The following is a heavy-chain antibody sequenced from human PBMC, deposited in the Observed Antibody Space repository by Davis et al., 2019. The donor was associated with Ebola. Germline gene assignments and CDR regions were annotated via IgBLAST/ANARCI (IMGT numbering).Heavy chain of an antibody. Sequence: PSETLSLTCSVSGVSITTYFWSWIRQPPGKGLEWVGYIHHSGSANANPSLKSRVTFSIDTSKSQVSLKLTSVTAADTAVYYCARDTRPCGGDCHDDTFDMWGQGTMVIVSS. CDR1: GVSITTYF. D-gene: IGHD2-21*01. CDR3: ARDTRPCGGDCHDDTFDM. V-gene: IGHV4-59*12. J-gene: IGHJ3*02. CDR2: IHHSGSA.